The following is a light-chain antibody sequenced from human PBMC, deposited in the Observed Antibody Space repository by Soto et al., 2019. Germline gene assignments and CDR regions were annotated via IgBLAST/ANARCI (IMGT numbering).Light chain of an antibody. J-gene: IGLJ3*02. CDR3: ATRDERLSGRV. Sequence: QSVLTQPPSASGTRGQRVTISCSGSSSNVGTNHVNWYQQLPGTAPKLLIYSDNQRPSGVPDRFSGSKSGTSASLAISGLQSEDEADYYCATRDERLSGRVFGGGTKVTVL. CDR1: SSNVGTNH. V-gene: IGLV1-44*01. CDR2: SDN.